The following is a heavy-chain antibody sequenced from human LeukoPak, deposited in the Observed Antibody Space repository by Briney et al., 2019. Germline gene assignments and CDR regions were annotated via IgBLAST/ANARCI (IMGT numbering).Heavy chain of an antibody. V-gene: IGHV3-7*04. CDR2: IKQDGSEK. CDR1: GFTFSGYW. J-gene: IGHJ3*02. CDR3: ARSDGLDI. Sequence: GGSLRLSCVASGFTFSGYWMSWVRQAPGRGLEWVANIKQDGSEKYYVDSVKGRFTISRDNAKNSLYLQMSSLRAEDTAVYYCARSDGLDIWGQGTMVTVSS.